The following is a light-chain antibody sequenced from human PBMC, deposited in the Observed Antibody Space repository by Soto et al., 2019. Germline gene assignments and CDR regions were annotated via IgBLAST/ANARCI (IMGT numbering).Light chain of an antibody. Sequence: EIVLTQSPATLSLSPGERATVSCRASQSVSRYLAWYQQKPGQAPRLLIYGASTRATGIPARFSGSGSGAEFTLTISSLQSEDFAVYYCQQYNNWPITFGQGTRLEIK. V-gene: IGKV3-15*01. J-gene: IGKJ5*01. CDR1: QSVSRY. CDR2: GAS. CDR3: QQYNNWPIT.